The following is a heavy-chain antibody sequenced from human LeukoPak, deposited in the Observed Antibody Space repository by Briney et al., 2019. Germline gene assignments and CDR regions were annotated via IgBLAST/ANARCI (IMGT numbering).Heavy chain of an antibody. CDR2: IRYDGSNK. V-gene: IGHV3-30*02. Sequence: GGSLRLSCAASGFTFSSYGMHWVRQAPGKGLEWVAFIRYDGSNKYYADSVKGRFTISRDNSKNTLYLQMNSLRAEDTAVYYCAKGRDYYDSSGYYYYYYYYMDVWGKGTTVTISS. J-gene: IGHJ6*03. CDR3: AKGRDYYDSSGYYYYYYYYMDV. D-gene: IGHD3-22*01. CDR1: GFTFSSYG.